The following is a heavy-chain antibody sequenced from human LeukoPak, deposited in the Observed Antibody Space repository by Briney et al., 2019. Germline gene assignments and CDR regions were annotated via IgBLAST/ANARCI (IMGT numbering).Heavy chain of an antibody. D-gene: IGHD2-15*01. CDR1: GGSISSYY. J-gene: IGHJ4*02. V-gene: IGHV4-59*12. Sequence: TSETLSLTCTVSGGSISSYYWSWIRQPPGKGLEWIGYIYYSGSTNYNPSLKSRVTISVDTSKNQFSLKLSSVTAADTAVYYCARGDCSDASCFGSLLGYWGQGTLVAVSS. CDR3: ARGDCSDASCFGSLLGY. CDR2: IYYSGST.